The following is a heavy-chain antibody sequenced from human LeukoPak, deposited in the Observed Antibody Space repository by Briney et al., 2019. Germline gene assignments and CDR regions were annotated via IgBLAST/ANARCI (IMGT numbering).Heavy chain of an antibody. J-gene: IGHJ4*02. D-gene: IGHD6-19*01. V-gene: IGHV1-24*01. CDR1: GYTLTELS. Sequence: GASVKVSCKVSGYTLTELSMHWVRQAPGKGLEWMGGFDPEDGETIYAQKFQGRVTMTGDTSTDTAYMELSSLRSEDTAVYYCATDLDIAVAGTIFDYWGQGTLVTVSS. CDR2: FDPEDGET. CDR3: ATDLDIAVAGTIFDY.